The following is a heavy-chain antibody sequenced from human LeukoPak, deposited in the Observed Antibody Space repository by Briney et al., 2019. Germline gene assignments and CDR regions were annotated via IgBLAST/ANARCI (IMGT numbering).Heavy chain of an antibody. D-gene: IGHD3-16*01. CDR1: GYSFSSYW. J-gene: IGHJ4*02. Sequence: GESLKISRKGSGYSFSSYWIGWVRQMPGKGPEWMVIIYPGDSDIKYSPSFEGQVTISADKSNSTAYLQWSSLKASDTAMYYCARRSSSGGYYFDYWGQGTLVTVSS. V-gene: IGHV5-51*01. CDR3: ARRSSSGGYYFDY. CDR2: IYPGDSDI.